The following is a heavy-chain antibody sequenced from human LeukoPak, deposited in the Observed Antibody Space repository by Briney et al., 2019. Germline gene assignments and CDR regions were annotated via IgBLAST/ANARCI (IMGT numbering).Heavy chain of an antibody. V-gene: IGHV4-39*07. D-gene: IGHD5-18*01. CDR2: IYYSGST. Sequence: SETLSLTCTVSGGSISSSSYYWGWIRQPPGKGLEWIGSIYYSGSTYYNPSLKSRVTISVDTSKNQFSLKLSSVTAADTAVYYCARSRGYSVTADYWGQGTLVTVSS. CDR1: GGSISSSSYY. J-gene: IGHJ4*02. CDR3: ARSRGYSVTADY.